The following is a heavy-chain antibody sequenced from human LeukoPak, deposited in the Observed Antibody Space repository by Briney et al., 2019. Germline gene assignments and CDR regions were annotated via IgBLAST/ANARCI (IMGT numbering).Heavy chain of an antibody. CDR2: ISGSGGST. CDR3: AKIVGANYDSSSYYYGNWFDP. J-gene: IGHJ5*02. V-gene: IGHV3-23*01. CDR1: GFTFSSYA. Sequence: GGSLRLSCAASGFTFSSYAMSWVRQAPGKGLEWVSAISGSGGSTYYADSVKGRFTISRDNSKNTLYLQMNSLRAEDTAVYYCAKIVGANYDSSSYYYGNWFDPWGQGTLVTVSS. D-gene: IGHD3-22*01.